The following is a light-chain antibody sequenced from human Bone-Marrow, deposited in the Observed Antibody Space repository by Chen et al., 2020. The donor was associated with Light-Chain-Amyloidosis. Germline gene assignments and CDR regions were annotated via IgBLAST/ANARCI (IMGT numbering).Light chain of an antibody. Sequence: DIQMTQSPSTLSASVGDRVTITFRASQSISSWLAWYHQKPGKAPNLLIYKASSLDSGGPSMFSGSGSGTEFTLTISSVKTDDFATNYCQQYNSYSFGQATKLESK. J-gene: IGKJ2*01. CDR1: QSISSW. CDR2: KAS. CDR3: QQYNSYS. V-gene: IGKV1-5*03.